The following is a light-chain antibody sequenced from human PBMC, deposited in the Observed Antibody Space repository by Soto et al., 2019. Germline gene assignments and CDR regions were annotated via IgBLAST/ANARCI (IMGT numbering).Light chain of an antibody. J-gene: IGKJ4*01. CDR1: QSISTY. CDR2: AAS. CDR3: QQSSSTPPT. Sequence: DIQMTQSPSSLSASVGDRVTITCRTSQSISTYLNWYQHKPGKAPKLLIYAASSLQSGVPSRFSGSGSGTDFTLTISSLQPDDFATYYCQQSSSTPPTFGGGTKGEIK. V-gene: IGKV1-39*01.